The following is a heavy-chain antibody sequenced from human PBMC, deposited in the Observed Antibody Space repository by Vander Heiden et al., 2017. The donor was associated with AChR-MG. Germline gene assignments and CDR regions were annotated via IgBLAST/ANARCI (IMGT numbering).Heavy chain of an antibody. Sequence: QVQLQESGPGLVKPSQTLSLTCPVSGGSISSGGYYWSWIRQHPGKGLEWIGYIYYSGSTYYNPSLKSRVTISVDTSKNQFSLKLSSVTAADTAVYYCARDHPYCSSTSCSYYYYYGMDVWGQGTTVTVSS. J-gene: IGHJ6*02. CDR3: ARDHPYCSSTSCSYYYYYGMDV. D-gene: IGHD2-2*01. V-gene: IGHV4-31*03. CDR1: GGSISSGGYY. CDR2: IYYSGST.